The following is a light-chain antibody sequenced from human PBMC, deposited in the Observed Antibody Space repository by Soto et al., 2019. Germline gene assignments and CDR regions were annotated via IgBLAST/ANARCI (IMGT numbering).Light chain of an antibody. Sequence: PGERVTLSCRASQSVSSSYLTWYQQRPGQAPRLLIYGASTRATCIPARFSGSGSGTDFTLTISSLEPEDFAVYYCQQRSDSITFGQGTRLEIK. CDR1: QSVSSSY. CDR3: QQRSDSIT. CDR2: GAS. J-gene: IGKJ5*01. V-gene: IGKV3D-20*02.